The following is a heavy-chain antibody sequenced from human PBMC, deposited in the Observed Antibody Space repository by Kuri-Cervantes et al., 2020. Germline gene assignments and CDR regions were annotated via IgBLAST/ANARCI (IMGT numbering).Heavy chain of an antibody. Sequence: SLKISCAASGFTFDDYAMHWVRQAPGKGLEWVSGISWNSGSIGYADSVKGRFTISRDNAKNSLYLQMNSLRAEDAAVYYCVKDVATWGQGTLVTVSS. CDR3: VKDVAT. CDR1: GFTFDDYA. J-gene: IGHJ5*02. V-gene: IGHV3-9*01. CDR2: ISWNSGSI. D-gene: IGHD5-12*01.